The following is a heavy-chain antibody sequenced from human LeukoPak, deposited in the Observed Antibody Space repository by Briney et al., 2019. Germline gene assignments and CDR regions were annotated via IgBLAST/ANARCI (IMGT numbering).Heavy chain of an antibody. D-gene: IGHD1/OR15-1a*01. CDR3: ARGPNKSMRGAPKRYYMDV. Sequence: SETLSLTCAVYGGSFSGYYWSWIRQPPGKGLEWIGEINHSGSTNYNPSLKSRVTISVDTSKNQFSLKLSSVTAADTAVYYCARGPNKSMRGAPKRYYMDVWGKGTTVTVSS. CDR2: INHSGST. J-gene: IGHJ6*03. V-gene: IGHV4-34*01. CDR1: GGSFSGYY.